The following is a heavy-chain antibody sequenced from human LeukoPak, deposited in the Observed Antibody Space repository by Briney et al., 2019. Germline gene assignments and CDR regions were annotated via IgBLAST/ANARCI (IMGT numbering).Heavy chain of an antibody. CDR3: TKNVMFKRYIDN. D-gene: IGHD2-21*01. CDR1: GFILSNHA. V-gene: IGHV3-23*01. J-gene: IGHJ4*02. Sequence: GGSLRLSCAASGFILSNHAMSWVRQAPGKGLQWIAVSSGSGRTIEYEDSVKGRFTISRDNSKNTLSLQMNSLRVEDTAIYYCTKNVMFKRYIDNWGQGTVVTVSS. CDR2: SSGSGRTI.